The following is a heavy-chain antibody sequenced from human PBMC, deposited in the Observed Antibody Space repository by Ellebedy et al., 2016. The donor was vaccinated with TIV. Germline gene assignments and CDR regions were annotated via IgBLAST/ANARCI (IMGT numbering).Heavy chain of an antibody. CDR2: IYWDGDRS. J-gene: IGHJ4*02. V-gene: IGHV3-9*01. Sequence: SLKISXVGTGSTVRDYAMHWVRQAPGKGLEWVSGIYWDGDRSDYADSVKGRFTISRDKAKNSLFLQMNSLRVEDTALYFCAKDTKPGGLDYWGQGTLVTVSS. D-gene: IGHD3-10*01. CDR1: GSTVRDYA. CDR3: AKDTKPGGLDY.